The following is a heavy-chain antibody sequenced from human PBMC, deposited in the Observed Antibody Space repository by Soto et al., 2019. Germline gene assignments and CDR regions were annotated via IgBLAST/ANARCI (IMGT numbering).Heavy chain of an antibody. CDR1: GGTFSNSG. Sequence: SVKVSCKASGGTFSNSGISWVRQAPGQGLEWMGGIIPIFDTTNYAQKLQGRITIIADESTSTAYMELSSLRSEDTAVYYCARDRGYSSSWYGPYYYYGMDVWGQGTTVTVSS. CDR2: IIPIFDTT. D-gene: IGHD6-13*01. J-gene: IGHJ6*02. CDR3: ARDRGYSSSWYGPYYYYGMDV. V-gene: IGHV1-69*13.